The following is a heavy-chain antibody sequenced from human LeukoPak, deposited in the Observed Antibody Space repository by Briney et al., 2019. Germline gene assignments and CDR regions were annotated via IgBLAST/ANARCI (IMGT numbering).Heavy chain of an antibody. CDR2: VAYDGTNK. CDR3: ATGGKFDFWSGYHIDS. Sequence: GGSLRLSCAVSGLSLSDNYMSWVRQAPGKGLEWVAVVAYDGTNKKIADSVTGRFTVSRDDSNYTLNLQMNSLRPEDTAMYYCATGGKFDFWSGYHIDSWGQGTLVIVSS. D-gene: IGHD3-3*01. J-gene: IGHJ1*01. CDR1: GLSLSDNY. V-gene: IGHV3-30*03.